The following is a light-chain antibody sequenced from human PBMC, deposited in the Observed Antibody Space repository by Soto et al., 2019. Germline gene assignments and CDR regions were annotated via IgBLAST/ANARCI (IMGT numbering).Light chain of an antibody. CDR1: QSVRSN. CDR2: GAS. J-gene: IGKJ1*01. CDR3: QHYDNWPPWT. V-gene: IGKV3-15*01. Sequence: EIVMTQSPATLSVSPGERVTLSCRASQSVRSNLAWFQQKFGQAPRLLIYGASIRATGIPARFSGSGSETDFTLTISSLQSEDFAVYYCQHYDNWPPWTFGQGTKVEIK.